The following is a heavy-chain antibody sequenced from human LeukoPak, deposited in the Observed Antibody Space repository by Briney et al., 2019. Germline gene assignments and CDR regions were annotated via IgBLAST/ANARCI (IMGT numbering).Heavy chain of an antibody. Sequence: SETLSLTCAVSGGSISSGGYSWSWIRQPPGKGLEWIGYIYHSGSTYYNPSLKSRVTISVDRSKNQFSLKLSSVTAADTAVYYCARGRVLAYSSSWYNDYWGQGTLVTVSS. CDR3: ARGRVLAYSSSWYNDY. CDR1: GGSISSGGYS. CDR2: IYHSGST. J-gene: IGHJ4*02. V-gene: IGHV4-30-2*01. D-gene: IGHD6-13*01.